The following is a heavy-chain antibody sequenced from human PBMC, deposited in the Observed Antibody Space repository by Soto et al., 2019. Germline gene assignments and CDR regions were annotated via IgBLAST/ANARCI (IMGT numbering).Heavy chain of an antibody. V-gene: IGHV3-48*01. CDR1: GFTFISYS. J-gene: IGHJ4*02. CDR3: ARGRGIQVVLPATHPFDY. D-gene: IGHD2-2*01. Sequence: GGSLRLSCAASGFTFISYSMNWVRQATGKGLEWVSYISGSSNIIYYADSVKGRFTISRDNAKNSLYLQMHSLRAEDTAVYYCARGRGIQVVLPATHPFDYWGQGTQVTVSS. CDR2: ISGSSNII.